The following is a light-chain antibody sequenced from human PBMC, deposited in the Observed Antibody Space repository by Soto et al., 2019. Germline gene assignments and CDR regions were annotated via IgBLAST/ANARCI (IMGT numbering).Light chain of an antibody. CDR3: AAWDDSLNGPV. CDR2: SNN. J-gene: IGLJ2*01. Sequence: QSVLTQPPSASGTHGQRVTISCSGSRSNIGSNTVNWYQQLPGTTPKLLIYSNNQRPSGVPDRFSGSKSGTSASLAISGLQSEDEADYYCAAWDDSLNGPVFGGGTKVTVL. V-gene: IGLV1-44*01. CDR1: RSNIGSNT.